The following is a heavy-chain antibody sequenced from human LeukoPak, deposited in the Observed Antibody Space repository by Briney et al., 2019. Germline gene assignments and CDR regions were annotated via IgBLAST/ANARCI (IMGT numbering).Heavy chain of an antibody. D-gene: IGHD3-22*01. CDR3: AKDGLYYDGSEHVYYFDS. Sequence: GGSLRLSCAASGFTFSRSAMTWVRQGPGTGLEFVASSIYSGGATYYADSVKGRFTIPRDNSKNTLYLQMNSLRAEDTALYYCAKDGLYYDGSEHVYYFDSWGQGTLVTVSS. V-gene: IGHV3-23*01. CDR2: SIYSGGAT. CDR1: GFTFSRSA. J-gene: IGHJ4*02.